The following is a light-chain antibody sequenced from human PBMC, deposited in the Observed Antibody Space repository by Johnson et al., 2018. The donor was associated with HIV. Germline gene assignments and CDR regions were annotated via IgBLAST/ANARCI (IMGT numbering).Light chain of an antibody. V-gene: IGLV1-51*01. J-gene: IGLJ1*01. CDR1: SSNIGRNY. CDR3: GTWDNSLSVYV. CDR2: DNN. Sequence: QSVLTQPPSVSAAPGQKVTISCSGSSSNIGRNYVSWYQQLPGTAPKLLIFDNNKRPSGIPDRFSGSKSGTSATLGITGLTRGDEADYYCGTWDNSLSVYVFGTGTKVTVL.